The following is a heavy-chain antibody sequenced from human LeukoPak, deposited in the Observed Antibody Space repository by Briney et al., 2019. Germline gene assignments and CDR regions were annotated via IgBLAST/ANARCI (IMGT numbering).Heavy chain of an antibody. D-gene: IGHD3-22*01. CDR2: VYNSGNT. CDR3: ARERGDYFDSSGYYTHASDI. J-gene: IGHJ3*02. CDR1: GGSISSYY. Sequence: PSETLSLTCNASGGSISSYYWSWIRQPAGKGLEWIGRVYNSGNTNYNPSLKSRVTMSIDTSKNQFSLKLSSVTAADTAVYYCARERGDYFDSSGYYTHASDIWGQGTMVTVSS. V-gene: IGHV4-4*07.